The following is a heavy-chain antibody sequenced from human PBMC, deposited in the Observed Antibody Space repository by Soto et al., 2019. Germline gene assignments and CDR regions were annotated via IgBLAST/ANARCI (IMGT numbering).Heavy chain of an antibody. CDR1: GGSISSGGYS. J-gene: IGHJ4*02. CDR2: MYHSGST. Sequence: PSETLSLTCAVSGGSISSGGYSWSWIRQPPGKGLEWIGYMYHSGSTYYNPSLKSRVAISIDRSKNQFSLKLSSVTAADTAVYYSARVPDYWGQGILVTVS. V-gene: IGHV4-30-2*01. CDR3: ARVPDY. D-gene: IGHD2-2*01.